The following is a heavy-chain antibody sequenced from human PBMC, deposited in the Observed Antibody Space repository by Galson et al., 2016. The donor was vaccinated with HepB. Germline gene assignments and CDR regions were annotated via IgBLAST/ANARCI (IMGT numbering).Heavy chain of an antibody. CDR2: IWYDGSNK. CDR3: AEGGERRGVYYYYGMDV. V-gene: IGHV3-33*03. Sequence: SLRLSCAASGFTFSSYGMHWVRQAPGKGLEWVAVIWYDGSNKYYADSVKGRFTISRGNSKNTLYMQMNSLRAEDTAVYYCAEGGERRGVYYYYGMDVWGQGTTVTGSS. D-gene: IGHD3-10*01. J-gene: IGHJ6*02. CDR1: GFTFSSYG.